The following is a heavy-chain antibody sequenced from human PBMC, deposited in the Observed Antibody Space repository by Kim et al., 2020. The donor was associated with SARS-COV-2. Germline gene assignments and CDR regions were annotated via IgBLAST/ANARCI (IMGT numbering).Heavy chain of an antibody. V-gene: IGHV3-33*01. Sequence: GGSLRLSCAASGFTFSSYGMHWVRQAPGKGLEWVAVIWYDGSNKYYADSVKGRFTISRDNSKNTLYLQMNSLRAEDTAVYYCARGVVFYDFWSGYSGPSWFDPWGQGTLVTVSS. CDR3: ARGVVFYDFWSGYSGPSWFDP. CDR1: GFTFSSYG. J-gene: IGHJ5*02. CDR2: IWYDGSNK. D-gene: IGHD3-3*01.